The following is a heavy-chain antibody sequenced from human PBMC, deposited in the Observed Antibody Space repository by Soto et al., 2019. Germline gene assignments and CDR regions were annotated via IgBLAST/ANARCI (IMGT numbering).Heavy chain of an antibody. CDR2: IYPGDSDT. J-gene: IGHJ6*02. Sequence: ESLKISCKGSGYSFTSYWIGWVRQMPGKGLEWMGIIYPGDSDTRYSPSFQGQVTISADKSISTAYLQWSSLKASDTAMYYCASGYCSGGSCSRYGMDVWGQGTTVTVSS. CDR3: ASGYCSGGSCSRYGMDV. CDR1: GYSFTSYW. V-gene: IGHV5-51*01. D-gene: IGHD2-15*01.